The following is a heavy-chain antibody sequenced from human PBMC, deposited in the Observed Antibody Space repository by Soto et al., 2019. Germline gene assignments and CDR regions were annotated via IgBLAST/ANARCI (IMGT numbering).Heavy chain of an antibody. J-gene: IGHJ3*01. CDR1: GFTGTELY. CDR2: IYNEFT. Sequence: EVQLVESGGGLVQPGGSLRLSCVASGFTGTELYMNWVRQAPGKGLEWVSVIYNEFTDYADSVRGRFSVSTDSSKNALYLQMNSLRAELSAVYYCVREPRYCSGGSCSIMGDAFDHWGQGTMVTVSS. V-gene: IGHV3-66*01. D-gene: IGHD2-15*01. CDR3: VREPRYCSGGSCSIMGDAFDH.